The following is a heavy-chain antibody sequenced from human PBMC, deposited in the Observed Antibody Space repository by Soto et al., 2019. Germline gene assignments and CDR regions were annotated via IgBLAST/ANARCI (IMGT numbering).Heavy chain of an antibody. CDR3: AREVLLWFGESYGMDV. J-gene: IGHJ6*02. Sequence: QVQLVQSGAEVKKPGASVKVSCKASGYTFTSYGISWVRQAPGQGLEWMGWISAYNGNTNYAQKLQGRVTMTTDTSTRTDYMELRSLRSDDTAVYYCAREVLLWFGESYGMDVWGQGTTVTVSS. D-gene: IGHD3-10*01. CDR2: ISAYNGNT. CDR1: GYTFTSYG. V-gene: IGHV1-18*04.